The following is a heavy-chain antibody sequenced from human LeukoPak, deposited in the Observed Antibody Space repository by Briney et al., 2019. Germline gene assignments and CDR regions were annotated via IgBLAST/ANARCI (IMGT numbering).Heavy chain of an antibody. CDR1: GGTFSSYT. CDR2: IIPILGIA. D-gene: IGHD2-2*01. CDR3: ARDRVVPADWYFDL. Sequence: ASVKVSCKASGGTFSSYTISWVRQAPGQGLEWMGRIIPILGIANYAQKFQGRVTITADKSTSTAYMELSSLRAEDTAVYYCARDRVVPADWYFDLWGRGTLVTVS. V-gene: IGHV1-69*04. J-gene: IGHJ2*01.